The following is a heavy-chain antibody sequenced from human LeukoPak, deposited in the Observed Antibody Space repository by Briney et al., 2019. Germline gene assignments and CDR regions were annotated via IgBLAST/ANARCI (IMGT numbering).Heavy chain of an antibody. Sequence: GGPLTLSCAPWGFTFRIYDMQGVRRARGKGVKWVAYISYDGCNIYSADSVNGRFTIYRDNSKITLYLQMNSLRAEDTAVYYCAKDQHGDYVGYWGQGTLVTVSS. V-gene: IGHV3-30*02. CDR2: ISYDGCNI. J-gene: IGHJ4*02. CDR1: GFTFRIYD. D-gene: IGHD4-17*01. CDR3: AKDQHGDYVGY.